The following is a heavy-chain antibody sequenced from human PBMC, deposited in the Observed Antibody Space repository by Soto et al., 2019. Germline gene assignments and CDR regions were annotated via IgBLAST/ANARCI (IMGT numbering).Heavy chain of an antibody. V-gene: IGHV1-69*02. Sequence: QVQLVQSGAEVKKPGSSVKVSCKASGGTFSSYTISWVRQAPGQGLEWMGRIIPILGIANYAQKFQGRVTXXXXXXXXXXXXXXXXXXXXXXXXXXXXXXXXXXXXSYVFWGQGTMVTVSS. CDR3: XXXXXXXXXSYVF. CDR1: GGTFSSYT. CDR2: IIPILGIA. D-gene: IGHD3-16*01. J-gene: IGHJ3*01.